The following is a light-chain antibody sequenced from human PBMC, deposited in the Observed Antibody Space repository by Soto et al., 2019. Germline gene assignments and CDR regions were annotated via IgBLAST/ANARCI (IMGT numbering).Light chain of an antibody. CDR3: QQYDASPVT. CDR2: GTS. J-gene: IGKJ5*01. V-gene: IGKV3-20*01. Sequence: PGERVTLSCRASRSVSSNYLAWYQQKPGQAPRLLIYGTSSRATGVPGRFSGSGSGTDFTLTVSRLEPEDCAVYYCQQYDASPVTFGQGTRLEIK. CDR1: RSVSSNY.